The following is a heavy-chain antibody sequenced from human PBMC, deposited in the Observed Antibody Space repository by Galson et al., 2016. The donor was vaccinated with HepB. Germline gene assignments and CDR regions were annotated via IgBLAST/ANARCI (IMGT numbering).Heavy chain of an antibody. CDR1: GFTFRDYG. CDR2: ISYDGSKK. Sequence: SLRLSCAASGFTFRDYGMHWVRQAPGKGLEWVAFISYDGSKKYYADSVKGRFTMSRDNSKNTLYLQMNSLRPEDTAVYFCARDVGNIAAVVGRFDPWGQGTLVTVSS. CDR3: ARDVGNIAAVVGRFDP. J-gene: IGHJ5*02. V-gene: IGHV3-30*03. D-gene: IGHD6-13*01.